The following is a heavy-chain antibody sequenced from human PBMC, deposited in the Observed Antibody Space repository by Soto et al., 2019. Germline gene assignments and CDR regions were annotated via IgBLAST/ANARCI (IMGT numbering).Heavy chain of an antibody. V-gene: IGHV2-5*02. Sequence: QITLKESGPTLVKPTQTLTLTCTFSGFSLSTRGVGVGWIRQPPGKALEWLALIYWDDDKRYSPSLKSRLTNTKDTSKNQVVLTMTNMDPVDTATYYGAPRATLAAAGSEVNGFDPWGQGTLVTGFS. CDR2: IYWDDDK. CDR3: APRATLAAAGSEVNGFDP. D-gene: IGHD6-13*01. J-gene: IGHJ5*02. CDR1: GFSLSTRGVG.